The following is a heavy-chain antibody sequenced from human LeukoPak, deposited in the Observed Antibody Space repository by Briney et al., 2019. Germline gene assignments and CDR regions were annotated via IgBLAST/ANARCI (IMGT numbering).Heavy chain of an antibody. J-gene: IGHJ4*02. V-gene: IGHV3-15*01. D-gene: IGHD3-10*01. Sequence: GGSLRLSCAASGFTFSNAWMGWVRQAPGKGLEWVGRIKSKTDGGTTDYAAPVKGRFTISRDDSKNTLYLQMNSLKTEDTAVYYCTTVLTYYYGSGSYYKIPFDYWGQGTLVTVSS. CDR1: GFTFSNAW. CDR2: IKSKTDGGTT. CDR3: TTVLTYYYGSGSYYKIPFDY.